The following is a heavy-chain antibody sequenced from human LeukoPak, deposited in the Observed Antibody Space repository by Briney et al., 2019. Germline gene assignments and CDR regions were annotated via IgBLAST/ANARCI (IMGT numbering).Heavy chain of an antibody. CDR1: GGSISSGGYY. CDR2: IYYSGST. Sequence: SQTLSLTCTVSGGSISSGGYYWSWIRQHPGKGLEWIGYIYYSGSTYYNPSLKSRVTISVDTSKNQFSLKLSSVTAADTAVYYCARGAPPFYGAFFDYWGQGTLVTVSS. CDR3: ARGAPPFYGAFFDY. V-gene: IGHV4-31*03. J-gene: IGHJ4*02. D-gene: IGHD3-10*01.